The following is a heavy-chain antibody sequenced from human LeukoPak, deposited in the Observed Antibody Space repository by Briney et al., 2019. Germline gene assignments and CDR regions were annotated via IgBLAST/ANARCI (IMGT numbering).Heavy chain of an antibody. Sequence: GGSLRLSCAASGFTFSNYAMNWVRQAPGKGLEWVSHISRSTSSIYYTDSVKGRFTISRDNAKNSLYLQMNSLRAEDTAVYYCAYLGLGTGYFDYWGLGTLVTVSS. CDR1: GFTFSNYA. CDR3: AYLGLGTGYFDY. V-gene: IGHV3-48*01. D-gene: IGHD7-27*01. J-gene: IGHJ4*02. CDR2: ISRSTSSI.